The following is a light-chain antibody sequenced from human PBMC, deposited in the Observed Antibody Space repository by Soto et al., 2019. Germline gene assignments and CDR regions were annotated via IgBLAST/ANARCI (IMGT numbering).Light chain of an antibody. CDR1: QSISTF. CDR3: QQSYNSPPIT. J-gene: IGKJ5*01. CDR2: AAS. Sequence: DIQMTRSPSSLSASVGDRVTITCRASQSISTFLNWYQQKPGKAPKLLIYAASNLQSGVPSRFSGGGSGTDFTLTINTLQPEDFATYYCQQSYNSPPITFGQGTRLEIK. V-gene: IGKV1-39*01.